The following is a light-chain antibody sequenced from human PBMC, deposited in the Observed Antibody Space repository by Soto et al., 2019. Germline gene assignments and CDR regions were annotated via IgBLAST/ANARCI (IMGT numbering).Light chain of an antibody. CDR3: SSYAGSNNFEV. Sequence: QSALTEPPSASASPGQSVTISCTGTSSDVGGYNYVSWYQQHPGKAPKLMIYEVSKRPSGVPDRFSGSKSGNTASLTVSGLQAEDEADYYCSSYAGSNNFEVFGTGTKVTVL. CDR1: SSDVGGYNY. J-gene: IGLJ1*01. V-gene: IGLV2-8*01. CDR2: EVS.